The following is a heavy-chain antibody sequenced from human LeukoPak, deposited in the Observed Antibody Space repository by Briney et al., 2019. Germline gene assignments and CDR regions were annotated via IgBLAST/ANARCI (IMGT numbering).Heavy chain of an antibody. D-gene: IGHD4-17*01. CDR3: ARMTTVTTYDWFDP. Sequence: SETLSLTCTDSGGSISSYYWSWIRQPPGKGLEWIGYIYYSGSTNYNPSLKSRVTISVDTSKNQFSLKLSSVTAADTAVYYCARMTTVTTYDWFDPWGQGTLVTVSS. J-gene: IGHJ5*02. V-gene: IGHV4-59*01. CDR2: IYYSGST. CDR1: GGSISSYY.